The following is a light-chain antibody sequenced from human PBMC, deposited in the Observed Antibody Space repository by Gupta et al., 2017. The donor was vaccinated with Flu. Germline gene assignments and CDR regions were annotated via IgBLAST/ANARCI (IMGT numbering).Light chain of an antibody. V-gene: IGLV2-11*01. CDR2: DVS. Sequence: QSALTQPRSVSGSPGQSVTISCTGTSSDVGGYNYVSWYQQHPGKAPKLMIYDVSKRPSGVPDRFSGSKSGTTASLTISGLQAEDEADYYCCSYAGSDTLWVFGGGTKLTVL. CDR1: SSDVGGYNY. J-gene: IGLJ3*02. CDR3: CSYAGSDTLWV.